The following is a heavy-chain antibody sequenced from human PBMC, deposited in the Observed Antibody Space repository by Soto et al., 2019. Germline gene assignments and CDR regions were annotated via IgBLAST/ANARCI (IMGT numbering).Heavy chain of an antibody. CDR3: ARDVGGGYSGYDWAWGLIYYGMDV. CDR1: GFTFSSYA. CDR2: ISYDGSNK. Sequence: PGGSLRLSCAASGFTFSSYAMHWVRQAPGKGLEWVAVISYDGSNKYYADSVKGRFTISRDNSKNTLYLQMNSLRAEDTAVYYCARDVGGGYSGYDWAWGLIYYGMDVWGQGTTVTVSS. V-gene: IGHV3-30-3*01. J-gene: IGHJ6*02. D-gene: IGHD5-12*01.